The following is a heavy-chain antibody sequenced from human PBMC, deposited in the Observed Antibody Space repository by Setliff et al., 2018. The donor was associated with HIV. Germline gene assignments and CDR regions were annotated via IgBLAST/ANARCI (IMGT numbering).Heavy chain of an antibody. CDR1: DYSISSGYY. D-gene: IGHD2-21*02. CDR3: ARHDGTYCGGDCYLLGYFDL. V-gene: IGHV4-38-2*01. CDR2: IYHSGST. Sequence: PSETLSLTCAVSDYSISSGYYWGWIRQPPGKGLEWIGGIYHSGSTYYNPSLKSRVTISVDTSKNQFSLNLSSVTAADTAVYYCARHDGTYCGGDCYLLGYFDLWGRGTLVTVSS. J-gene: IGHJ2*01.